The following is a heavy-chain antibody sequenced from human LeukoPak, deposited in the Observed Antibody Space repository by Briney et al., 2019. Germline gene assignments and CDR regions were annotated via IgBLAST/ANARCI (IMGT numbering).Heavy chain of an antibody. D-gene: IGHD3-22*01. CDR3: GSGYYYYDS. J-gene: IGHJ4*02. V-gene: IGHV3-64D*06. CDR2: ISSNGYTT. CDR1: GFAFSNSA. Sequence: GGSLRLSCSASGFAFSNSAMHWVRQAPGKGLECVSAISSNGYTTYYADSVKGRFTSSRDNSKNTLYLQMSGLRAEDTAVYYCGSGYYYYDSWGQGTLVTVSS.